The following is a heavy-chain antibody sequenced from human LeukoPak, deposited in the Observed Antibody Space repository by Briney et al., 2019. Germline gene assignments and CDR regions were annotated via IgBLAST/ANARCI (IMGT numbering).Heavy chain of an antibody. Sequence: GGSLRLSCAASGFTFSSYSMNWVRQAPGKGLEWVSSISSSSSYIYYADSVKGRFTISRDNAKNSLYLQMNSLRAEDTAVYYCARRLLWFGEPSYYFDYWGQGTLVTVSS. CDR2: ISSSSSYI. CDR3: ARRLLWFGEPSYYFDY. J-gene: IGHJ4*02. D-gene: IGHD3-10*01. CDR1: GFTFSSYS. V-gene: IGHV3-21*01.